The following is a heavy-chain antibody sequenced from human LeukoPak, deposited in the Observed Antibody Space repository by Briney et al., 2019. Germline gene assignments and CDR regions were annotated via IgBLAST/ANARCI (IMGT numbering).Heavy chain of an antibody. J-gene: IGHJ4*02. V-gene: IGHV4-59*01. Sequence: SETLSLTCTVSGGSISSYYWRWVRQTPGKGLERSVYIYSSGTTNYNPSLKSRVTISVDTSNTQFSLKLSSVTAADTAVYYCAVAGRASRTYYFDYWGQGTLVTVSS. CDR3: AVAGRASRTYYFDY. CDR2: IYSSGTT. D-gene: IGHD6-19*01. CDR1: GGSISSYY.